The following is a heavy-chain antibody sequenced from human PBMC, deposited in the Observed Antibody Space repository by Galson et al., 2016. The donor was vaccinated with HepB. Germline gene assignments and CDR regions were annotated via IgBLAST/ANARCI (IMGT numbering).Heavy chain of an antibody. V-gene: IGHV3-30-3*01. CDR1: GFTVSSNY. D-gene: IGHD1-26*01. Sequence: SLRLSCAASGFTVSSNYMSWVRQAPGEGLEWVAVISYDGSNEYYADSVKGRFTISRDNSKNTLYLHMNSLGAEDTAVYYCARDRRGGSNTLDYWGQGTLVTVSS. J-gene: IGHJ4*02. CDR3: ARDRRGGSNTLDY. CDR2: ISYDGSNE.